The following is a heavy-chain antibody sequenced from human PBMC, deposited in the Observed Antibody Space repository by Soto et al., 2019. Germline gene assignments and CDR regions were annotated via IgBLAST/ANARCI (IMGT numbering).Heavy chain of an antibody. V-gene: IGHV3-48*02. J-gene: IGHJ4*02. D-gene: IGHD5-12*01. CDR2: ISSSSDTI. CDR1: GFRRSDYS. Sequence: EVQLEESGGGLVQPGGSLRLSCAASGFRRSDYSMNWARQVPGQGLEWISYISSSSDTIYYADSVRGRFTISRDNAKNSLYLQMDSRRDEDRAVYFCSRDAFSGVATTFDYWGQGTLVALSS. CDR3: SRDAFSGVATTFDY.